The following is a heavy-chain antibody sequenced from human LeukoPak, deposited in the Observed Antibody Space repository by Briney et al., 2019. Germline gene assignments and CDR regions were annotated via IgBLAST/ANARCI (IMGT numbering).Heavy chain of an antibody. CDR1: GGTFSSYT. J-gene: IGHJ3*02. CDR2: IIPIFGTA. V-gene: IGHV1-69*05. D-gene: IGHD3-10*01. Sequence: SVKVSCKASGGTFSSYTISWVRQAPGQGLEWMGGIIPIFGTANYAQKFQGRVTMTRDTSTSTVYMELSSLRSEDTAVYYCAKDQGYYGSGKKFDIWGQGTMVTVSS. CDR3: AKDQGYYGSGKKFDI.